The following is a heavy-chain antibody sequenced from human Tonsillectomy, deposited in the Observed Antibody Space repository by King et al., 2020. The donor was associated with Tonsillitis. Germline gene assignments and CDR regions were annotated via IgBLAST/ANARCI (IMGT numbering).Heavy chain of an antibody. CDR2: IRYDGSNK. V-gene: IGHV3-30*02. CDR3: AKDDLIAAAGPPGPIFDY. Sequence: QLVQSGGGVVQPGGSLRLSCAASGFTFSSYGMHWVRQAPGKGLEWVAFIRYDGSNKYYADSVKGRFTISRDNSKNTLYLQMNSLRAEDTAVYYCAKDDLIAAAGPPGPIFDYWPGNPGHRLL. CDR1: GFTFSSYG. D-gene: IGHD6-13*01. J-gene: IGHJ4*02.